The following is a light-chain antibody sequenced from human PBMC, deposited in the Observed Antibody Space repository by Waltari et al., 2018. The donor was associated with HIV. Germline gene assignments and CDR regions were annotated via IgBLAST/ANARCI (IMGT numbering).Light chain of an antibody. CDR2: DVS. Sequence: QSALTQPASVSGSPGQSITISCTGTSSDVGGYNYVSWYQQHPGKAPKLMIYDVSKRPSGVSNRLSGSKSGNTASLTISGLQAEDESDYYCCSYAGSSTFAVFGGGTKLTVL. J-gene: IGLJ2*01. CDR3: CSYAGSSTFAV. CDR1: SSDVGGYNY. V-gene: IGLV2-23*02.